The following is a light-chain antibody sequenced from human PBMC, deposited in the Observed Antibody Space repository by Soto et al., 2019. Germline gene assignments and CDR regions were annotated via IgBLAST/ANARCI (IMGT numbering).Light chain of an antibody. CDR3: MQGIQVPWT. J-gene: IGKJ1*01. Sequence: DIVMTQTPLSLSVTPGQPASISCKSSQSLLHSDGKTYLYWYLQRPGQPPQLLIFEVFHRLSGVTDRFSVSGSGTDFTLEISRVEAEDVGVYYCMQGIQVPWTFGQGTKVEI. CDR1: QSLLHSDGKTY. V-gene: IGKV2D-29*01. CDR2: EVF.